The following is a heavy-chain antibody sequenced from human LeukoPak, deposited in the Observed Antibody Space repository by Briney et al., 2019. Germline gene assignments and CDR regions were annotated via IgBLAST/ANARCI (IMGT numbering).Heavy chain of an antibody. CDR1: GFTPSSYW. CDR3: ARDLNWATH. Sequence: GGSLRLSCVASGFTPSSYWMTWVRQAPGKGLEWVANIKTEGSQIYYVASVKGRFTISRDNAKNSLYLQMNSLRAEDTAVYYCARDLNWATHWGQGTLVSVSS. CDR2: IKTEGSQI. J-gene: IGHJ4*02. D-gene: IGHD7-27*01. V-gene: IGHV3-7*01.